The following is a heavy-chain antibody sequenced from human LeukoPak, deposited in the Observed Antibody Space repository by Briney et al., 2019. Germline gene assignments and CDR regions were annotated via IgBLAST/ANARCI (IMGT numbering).Heavy chain of an antibody. J-gene: IGHJ4*02. CDR2: INPNCGGT. CDR3: ARGFSVDIVATTVFDY. CDR1: GYSFTGYY. D-gene: IGHD5-12*01. V-gene: IGHV1-2*04. Sequence: ASVKVSCKASGYSFTGYYMRWVRQAPGQGLEWMGGINPNCGGTNYAQKFQGWVTMTRDTSMSTAYMELSRLRSDDTAVYYCARGFSVDIVATTVFDYWGQGTLVTVSS.